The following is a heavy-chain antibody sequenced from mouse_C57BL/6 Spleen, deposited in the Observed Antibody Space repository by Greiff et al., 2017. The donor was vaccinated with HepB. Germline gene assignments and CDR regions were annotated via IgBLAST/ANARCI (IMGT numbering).Heavy chain of an antibody. CDR2: IDPSDSET. D-gene: IGHD1-1*02. V-gene: IGHV1-52*01. CDR1: GYTFTSDW. CDR3: ARVATNYYYAMDY. Sequence: QVQLQQPGAELVRSRSSVKLSCKAPGYTFTSDWTHWVKQRPIQGLEWIGNIDPSDSETHYNQKFKDKATLTVDKSSSTAYMQLSSLTSEDSAVYYCARVATNYYYAMDYWGEVTSVTVSS. J-gene: IGHJ4*01.